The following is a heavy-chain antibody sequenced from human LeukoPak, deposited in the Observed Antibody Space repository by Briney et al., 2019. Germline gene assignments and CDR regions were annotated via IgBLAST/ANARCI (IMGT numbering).Heavy chain of an antibody. CDR3: ARIRYSSSWFDFDY. CDR1: GFSLSTSGTC. V-gene: IGHV2-70*11. Sequence: SGPALVKPTQTLTLTCTFSGFSLSTSGTCVSWIRQPPGKALEWLARIDWDDDKYYSTSLKTRLTISKDTSKNQVVLTMTNMDPVDTATYYCARIRYSSSWFDFDYWGQGTLVTVSS. CDR2: IDWDDDK. J-gene: IGHJ4*02. D-gene: IGHD6-13*01.